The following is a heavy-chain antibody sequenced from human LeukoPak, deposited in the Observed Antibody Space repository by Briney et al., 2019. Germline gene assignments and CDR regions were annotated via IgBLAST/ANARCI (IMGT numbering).Heavy chain of an antibody. V-gene: IGHV4-34*01. D-gene: IGHD4-17*01. CDR3: ARGGDGDYGRDWFDP. CDR2: INHSGST. J-gene: IGHJ5*02. Sequence: SETLSLTCAVYGGSFSGYYWSWIRQPPGKGLEWIGEINHSGSTNYNPSLKSRVTISVDTSKNQFSLKLSSVTAADTAVYHCARGGDGDYGRDWFDPWGQGTLVTVSS. CDR1: GGSFSGYY.